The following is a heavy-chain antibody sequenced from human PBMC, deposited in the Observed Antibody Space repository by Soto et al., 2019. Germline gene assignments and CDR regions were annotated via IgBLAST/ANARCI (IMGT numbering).Heavy chain of an antibody. V-gene: IGHV5-51*01. CDR3: ARQVYYYDSSGYLGYYGMDV. Sequence: PVASLTVSCQGSGYSFTSYSSGWVLRLPGKGLEWKGIIYPGDSDTRYSPSFQGQVTISADKSISTAYLQWSSLKASDTAMYYCARQVYYYDSSGYLGYYGMDVWGQGTTVTVSS. J-gene: IGHJ6*02. D-gene: IGHD3-22*01. CDR1: GYSFTSYS. CDR2: IYPGDSDT.